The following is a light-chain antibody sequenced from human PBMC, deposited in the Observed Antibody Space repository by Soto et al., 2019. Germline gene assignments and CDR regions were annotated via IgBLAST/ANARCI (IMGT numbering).Light chain of an antibody. CDR2: ATS. CDR3: QQSYKMPS. CDR1: RNVSIY. J-gene: IGKJ5*01. Sequence: EIPLTQSPSSLAASVGDRLTLTCLASRNVSIYLNWYQHKPGKGPTLLIHATSNLQIGVPSRFSGSGSGTEFTLTISSLEPEDFGTYYCQQSYKMPSFGQGTRLVIK. V-gene: IGKV1-39*01.